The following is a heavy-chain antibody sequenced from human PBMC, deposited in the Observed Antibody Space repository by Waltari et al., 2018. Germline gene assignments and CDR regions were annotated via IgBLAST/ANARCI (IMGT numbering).Heavy chain of an antibody. D-gene: IGHD3-9*01. CDR1: GYTFTSDG. V-gene: IGHV1-18*01. CDR2: ISAYNGNT. J-gene: IGHJ4*02. CDR3: ARGLNYDILTGSEPADY. Sequence: QVQLVQSGAEVKKPGASVKVSCKASGYTFTSDGISWVRQAPGQGLEWMGWISAYNGNTNYAQKLQGRVTMTTDTSTSTAYMELRSLISDDTAVYYCARGLNYDILTGSEPADYWGQGTLVTVSS.